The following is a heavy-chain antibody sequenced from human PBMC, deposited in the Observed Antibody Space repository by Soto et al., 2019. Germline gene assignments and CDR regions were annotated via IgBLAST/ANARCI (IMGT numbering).Heavy chain of an antibody. CDR2: ISAYNGNT. CDR1: GYTFTSYG. CDR3: AREGSLSGCLKGLYYYYVMDV. J-gene: IGHJ6*02. Sequence: ASVKVSCKASGYTFTSYGISWVRQAPGQGLEWMGWISAYNGNTNYAQKLQGRVTMTTDTSTSTAYMELRSLRSDDTAVYYCAREGSLSGCLKGLYYYYVMDVCGQGSTVTVSS. V-gene: IGHV1-18*04. D-gene: IGHD3-9*01.